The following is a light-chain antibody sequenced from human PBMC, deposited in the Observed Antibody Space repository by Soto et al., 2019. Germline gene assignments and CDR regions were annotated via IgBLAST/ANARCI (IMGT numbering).Light chain of an antibody. J-gene: IGLJ1*01. CDR3: SSYTSISSLGV. CDR2: EVS. CDR1: VSYVVSYKY. Sequence: QSLLTQPASVSWSPGHSITISFTGTVSYVVSYKYVSWYQHHPVKAPKLIIFEVSNRPSGVSDRFSGSKSGNTSSLKISGLKAEDEADYYCSSYTSISSLGVFGTGTKVTV. V-gene: IGLV2-14*01.